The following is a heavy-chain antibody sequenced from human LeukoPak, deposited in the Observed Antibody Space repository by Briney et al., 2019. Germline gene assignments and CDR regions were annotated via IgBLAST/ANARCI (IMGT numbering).Heavy chain of an antibody. CDR3: ARDYYDSSGYSRFDP. CDR1: GCTFTGYY. D-gene: IGHD3-22*01. J-gene: IGHJ5*02. V-gene: IGHV1-2*02. Sequence: ASVKVSCKASGCTFTGYYMHWVRQAPGQGLEWMGWINPNSGGTDYAQKFQGRVTMTRDTSISTAYMEVSRLRSDDTAVYYCARDYYDSSGYSRFDPWGQGTLVTVSS. CDR2: INPNSGGT.